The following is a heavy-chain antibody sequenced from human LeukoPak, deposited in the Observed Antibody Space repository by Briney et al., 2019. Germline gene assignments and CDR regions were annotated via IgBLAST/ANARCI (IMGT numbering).Heavy chain of an antibody. CDR2: IWYDGSNK. CDR3: ARAPDLYCSSTSCHHYYMDV. Sequence: PGRSLRLSCAASGFTFSSYGMHWVRQAPGKGLQWVAVIWYDGSNKYYADSVKGRSTISRDNSKNTLYLQMNSLRAEDTAVYYCARAPDLYCSSTSCHHYYMDVWGKGTTVTVSS. V-gene: IGHV3-33*01. D-gene: IGHD2-2*01. J-gene: IGHJ6*03. CDR1: GFTFSSYG.